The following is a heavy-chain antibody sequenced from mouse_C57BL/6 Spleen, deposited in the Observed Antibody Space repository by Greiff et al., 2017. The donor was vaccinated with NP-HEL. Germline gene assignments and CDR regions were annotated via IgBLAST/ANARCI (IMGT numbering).Heavy chain of an antibody. CDR2: IRSKSNNYAT. CDR3: VRQGSSGYGFDY. CDR1: GFSFNTYA. D-gene: IGHD3-2*02. Sequence: EVMLVESGGGLVQPKGSLKLSCAASGFSFNTYAMNWVRQAPGKGLEWVARIRSKSNNYATYYADSVKDRFTISRDDSESMLYLQMNNLKTEDTAMYYCVRQGSSGYGFDYWGQGTTLTVSS. J-gene: IGHJ2*01. V-gene: IGHV10-1*01.